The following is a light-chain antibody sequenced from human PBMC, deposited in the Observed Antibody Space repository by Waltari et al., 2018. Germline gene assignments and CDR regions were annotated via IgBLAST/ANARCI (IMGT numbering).Light chain of an antibody. Sequence: DVVMTQSPLSLPVTLGQPASISCRSSQSLAYSDGNTYLNWFQNRPGLSPRRLIYNVSKRDSGVPDRFSGSGSGTDFTLKISWVEAEDVGVYYCMQGTHWPFTFGPGTKVDIK. V-gene: IGKV2-30*01. CDR3: MQGTHWPFT. CDR1: QSLAYSDGNTY. J-gene: IGKJ3*01. CDR2: NVS.